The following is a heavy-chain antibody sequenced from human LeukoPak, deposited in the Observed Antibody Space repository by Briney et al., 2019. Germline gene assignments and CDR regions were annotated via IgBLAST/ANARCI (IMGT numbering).Heavy chain of an antibody. J-gene: IGHJ4*02. Sequence: GASVKVSCKASGYTFTSYDINWVRQTAGQGLEWVGWMNPNSGNTNYAQKLQGRVTMTTDTSTSTAYMELRSLRSDDTAVYYCARAPPGWTDRLLDYWGQGTLVTVSS. D-gene: IGHD3/OR15-3a*01. CDR3: ARAPPGWTDRLLDY. CDR1: GYTFTSYD. V-gene: IGHV1-18*01. CDR2: MNPNSGNT.